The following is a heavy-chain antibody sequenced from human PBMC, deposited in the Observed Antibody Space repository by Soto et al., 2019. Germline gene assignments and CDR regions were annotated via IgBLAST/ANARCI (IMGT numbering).Heavy chain of an antibody. Sequence: PSETLSLTCTVSGGSISSYYWSWIRQPPGKGLEWIGYIYYSGSTNYNPSLKSRVTISVDTSKNQFSLKLSSVTAADTAVYYCARADGDSSGWYASIRGFDYWGQGTLVTVSS. J-gene: IGHJ4*02. CDR3: ARADGDSSGWYASIRGFDY. D-gene: IGHD6-19*01. CDR2: IYYSGST. V-gene: IGHV4-59*01. CDR1: GGSISSYY.